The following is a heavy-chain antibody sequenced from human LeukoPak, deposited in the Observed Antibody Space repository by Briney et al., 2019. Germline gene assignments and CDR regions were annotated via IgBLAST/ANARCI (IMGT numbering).Heavy chain of an antibody. CDR2: IYTSGGT. J-gene: IGHJ3*02. V-gene: IGHV4-61*02. CDR1: GGSISSGSYY. CDR3: ARTAIAARPSAFDI. D-gene: IGHD6-6*01. Sequence: SETLSLTCTVSGGSISSGSYYWSWIRQPAGKGLEWIGRIYTSGGTNCNPSLKSRVTISVDTSKNQFSLKLSSVTAADTAVYYCARTAIAARPSAFDIWGQGTMVTVSS.